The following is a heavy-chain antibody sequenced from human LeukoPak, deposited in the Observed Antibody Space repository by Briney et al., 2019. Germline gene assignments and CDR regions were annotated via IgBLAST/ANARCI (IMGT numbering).Heavy chain of an antibody. Sequence: PGGSLRLSCAASGFTFSSYGMHWVRQAPGKGLEWVAVISYDGSNKYYADSVKGRFTISRDNSKNTLYLQMNSLRAEDTAVYYCAKVGSGSSSVYYYYMDVWGKGTTVTVSS. J-gene: IGHJ6*03. D-gene: IGHD6-6*01. CDR1: GFTFSSYG. CDR3: AKVGSGSSSVYYYYMDV. V-gene: IGHV3-30*18. CDR2: ISYDGSNK.